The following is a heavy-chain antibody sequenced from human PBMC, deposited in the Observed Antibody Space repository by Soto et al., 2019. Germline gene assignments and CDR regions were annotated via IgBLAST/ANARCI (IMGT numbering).Heavy chain of an antibody. CDR1: GGSISSYY. J-gene: IGHJ1*01. Sequence: PSETLSLTCTVSGGSISSYYWSWIRQPPGKGLEWIGYIYYSGSTNYNPSLKSRVTISVDTSKNQFSLKLSSVTAADTAVYYCARHQTAATIWNFQHWGQGTLVTVSS. CDR2: IYYSGST. CDR3: ARHQTAATIWNFQH. V-gene: IGHV4-59*08. D-gene: IGHD5-12*01.